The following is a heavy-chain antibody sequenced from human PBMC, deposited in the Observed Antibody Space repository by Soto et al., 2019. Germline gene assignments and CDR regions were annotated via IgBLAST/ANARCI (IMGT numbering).Heavy chain of an antibody. V-gene: IGHV3-15*01. CDR2: IKSSTDGGTT. CDR3: TTELSLYCISTSCYRDAFDL. Sequence: GGSLRLSCAASGFTFSNAWMSWVRQAPGKGLGWVGRIKSSTDGGTTDYAAPVKCRFTISRDDSENTLFLQMNRLKTEDTAVYYCTTELSLYCISTSCYRDAFDLWGQGTMVTVSS. D-gene: IGHD2-2*01. J-gene: IGHJ3*01. CDR1: GFTFSNAW.